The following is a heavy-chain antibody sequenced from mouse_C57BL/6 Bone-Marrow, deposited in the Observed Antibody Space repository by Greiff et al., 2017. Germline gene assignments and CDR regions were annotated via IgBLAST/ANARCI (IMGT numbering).Heavy chain of an antibody. CDR2: IYPGSGST. CDR3: ASLITTVVGYYFDY. V-gene: IGHV1-55*01. J-gene: IGHJ2*01. CDR1: GYTFTSYW. D-gene: IGHD1-1*01. Sequence: QVQLQQPGAELVKPGASVKMSCKASGYTFTSYWITWVKQRPGQGLEWIGDIYPGSGSTNYNEKFKSKATLAVDTSTSTAYMQLSILTSEDSAVYYCASLITTVVGYYFDYWGQGTTLTVSS.